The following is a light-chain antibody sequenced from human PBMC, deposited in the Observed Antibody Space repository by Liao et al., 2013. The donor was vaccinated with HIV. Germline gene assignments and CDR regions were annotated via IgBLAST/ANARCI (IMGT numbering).Light chain of an antibody. CDR3: QAWDRNNVI. V-gene: IGLV3-21*01. J-gene: IGLJ2*01. Sequence: SYELTQPPSVSVAPGKTARITCGGNNIGSKSVHWYQQKPGQAPVLVIYYDSDRPSGIPERFSGSNSGNTATLTISGTQAMDEADYYCQAWDRNNVIFGGGTKLTVL. CDR2: YDS. CDR1: NIGSKS.